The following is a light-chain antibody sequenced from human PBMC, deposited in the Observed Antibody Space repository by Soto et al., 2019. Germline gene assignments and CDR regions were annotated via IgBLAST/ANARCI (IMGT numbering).Light chain of an antibody. CDR2: GNS. V-gene: IGLV1-40*01. CDR1: SSNIGAGYD. J-gene: IGLJ2*01. CDR3: QSYDSSLSVVV. Sequence: QSVLTQPPSVSGAPGQRVTIPCTGSSSNIGAGYDVHWYHQLPGTAPKLLIYGNSNRPSGVPDRFSGSKSGTSASLAITGLQVEDEADYYCQSYDSSLSVVVFGGGTKLTVL.